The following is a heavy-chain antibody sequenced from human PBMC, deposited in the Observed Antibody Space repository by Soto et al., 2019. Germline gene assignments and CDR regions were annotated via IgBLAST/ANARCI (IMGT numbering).Heavy chain of an antibody. J-gene: IGHJ5*02. D-gene: IGHD6-13*01. Sequence: QVQLVQSGAEVKKPGASVKVSCKASGYTFTSYGISWVRQAPGQGLEWMGWISAYNGNTNYAQKLQGRVTITTDTSKSTAYMELRSLRSDNTALYYCARGWWSRYSTWFDPWGQGTLVTVSS. CDR1: GYTFTSYG. V-gene: IGHV1-18*01. CDR3: ARGWWSRYSTWFDP. CDR2: ISAYNGNT.